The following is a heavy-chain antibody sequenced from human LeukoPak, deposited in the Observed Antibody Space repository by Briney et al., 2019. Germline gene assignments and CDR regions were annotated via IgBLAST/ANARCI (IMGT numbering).Heavy chain of an antibody. J-gene: IGHJ4*02. V-gene: IGHV4-39*01. CDR2: IYYSGST. CDR1: GGSISSSSYY. CDR3: ASQFIAAADQLFDY. D-gene: IGHD6-13*01. Sequence: SEALSLTCTVSGGSISSSSYYWGWIRQPPGKGLERIGSIYYSGSTYYNPSLKSRVTVSVDTSKSQFSLKLSSVTAADTAVYYCASQFIAAADQLFDYWGQGTLVTVSS.